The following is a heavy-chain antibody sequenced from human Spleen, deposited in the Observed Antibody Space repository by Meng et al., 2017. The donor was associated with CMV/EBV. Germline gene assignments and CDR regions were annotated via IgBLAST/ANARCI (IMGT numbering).Heavy chain of an antibody. CDR3: AKDSNWGFHY. Sequence: GESLKISCAASGFTFSSYAMHWVRQAPGNGLEWVTFIRYDGSDKYYADSVKGRFTISRDNSKNTLYLQMNSLRAEDTAVYYCAKDSNWGFHYWGQGTLVTVSS. CDR1: GFTFSSYA. D-gene: IGHD7-27*01. V-gene: IGHV3-30*02. CDR2: IRYDGSDK. J-gene: IGHJ4*02.